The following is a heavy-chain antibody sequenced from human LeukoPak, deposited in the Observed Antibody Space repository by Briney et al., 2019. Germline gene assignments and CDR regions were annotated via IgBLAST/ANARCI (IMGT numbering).Heavy chain of an antibody. CDR2: ISYSGST. CDR1: GGSISSYY. Sequence: SETLSLTCIVSGGSISSYYWIWIRQPPGKGLEWVGYISYSGSTNYSPSLKSRVTISVDTSKSQVSLKLSSLTAADTAVYYCASSNDYGDYALEYWGQGTLVTVSS. CDR3: ASSNDYGDYALEY. D-gene: IGHD4-17*01. V-gene: IGHV4-59*08. J-gene: IGHJ4*02.